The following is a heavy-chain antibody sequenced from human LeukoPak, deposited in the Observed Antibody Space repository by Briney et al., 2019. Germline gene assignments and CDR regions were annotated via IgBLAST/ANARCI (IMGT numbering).Heavy chain of an antibody. CDR2: IYSGGST. D-gene: IGHD3-3*01. CDR1: GFTVSSNY. Sequence: GGSLRLSCAASGFTVSSNYMSWVRQAPGKGLEWVSVIYSGGSTYYADSVKGRFTISRDNSKNTLYLQMNSLRAEDTAVYYCARVYYDFWSGYYADYWGQGTLVTVSS. CDR3: ARVYYDFWSGYYADY. V-gene: IGHV3-66*01. J-gene: IGHJ4*02.